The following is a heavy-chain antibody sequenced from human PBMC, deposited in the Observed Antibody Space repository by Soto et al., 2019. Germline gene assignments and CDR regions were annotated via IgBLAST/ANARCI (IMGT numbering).Heavy chain of an antibody. CDR2: IRSIADSYAT. Sequence: EVQLVESGGGLVQSGGSLKLSCVASGFTFSGSAMHWVRQASGKGLEWVGRIRSIADSYATAYAASLIGRFTISRDDSKNTAYLQMNSLKTEDTAVYYCARLVEWEPGDNFDYWGQGALVTVSS. V-gene: IGHV3-73*02. CDR3: ARLVEWEPGDNFDY. CDR1: GFTFSGSA. J-gene: IGHJ4*02. D-gene: IGHD1-26*01.